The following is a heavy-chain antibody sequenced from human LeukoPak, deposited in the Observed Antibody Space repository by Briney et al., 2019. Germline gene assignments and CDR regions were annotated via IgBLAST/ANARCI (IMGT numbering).Heavy chain of an antibody. CDR2: IKSKTNGETT. CDR3: TADLYVSSTYCYDY. CDR1: GFTFSSAW. D-gene: IGHD2/OR15-2a*01. V-gene: IGHV3-15*01. Sequence: GGSLRLSCAASGFTFSSAWLSWVRQAPGKGLEWVGRIKSKTNGETTDYGAPVKGRFTISSDDSKNTLYLQMNSLKTEDSAMYYCTADLYVSSTYCYDYWGQGTLVTVSS. J-gene: IGHJ4*02.